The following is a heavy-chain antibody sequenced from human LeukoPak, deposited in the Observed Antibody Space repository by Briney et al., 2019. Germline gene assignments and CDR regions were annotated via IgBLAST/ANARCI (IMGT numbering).Heavy chain of an antibody. Sequence: ASVKVSCKASGYTFTSYGISWGRQAPGQGLERMARISAYNGNTNYAQKLQGRVTMTTDTSTSTAYMELRSLRSDDTAVYYCARVRLPGIAAAGTWWFDPWGQGTLVTVSS. J-gene: IGHJ5*02. CDR1: GYTFTSYG. CDR3: ARVRLPGIAAAGTWWFDP. V-gene: IGHV1-18*01. CDR2: ISAYNGNT. D-gene: IGHD6-13*01.